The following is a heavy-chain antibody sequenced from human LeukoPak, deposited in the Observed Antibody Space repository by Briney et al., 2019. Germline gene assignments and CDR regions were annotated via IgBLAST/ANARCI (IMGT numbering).Heavy chain of an antibody. J-gene: IGHJ4*02. D-gene: IGHD4-23*01. CDR2: IRSKAYGGTT. CDR1: GFTFGDYA. Sequence: QAGGSLRLSCTASGFTFGDYAMSWFRQAPGKGLEWVGFIRSKAYGGTTEYAASVKGRFTISRDDSKSIAYLQMDSLKTEDTAVYYCTRATTTVVTEYYFDYWGQGTLVTVSS. V-gene: IGHV3-49*03. CDR3: TRATTTVVTEYYFDY.